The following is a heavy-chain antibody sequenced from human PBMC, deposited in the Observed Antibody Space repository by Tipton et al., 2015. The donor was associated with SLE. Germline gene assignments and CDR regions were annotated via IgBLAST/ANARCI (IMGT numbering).Heavy chain of an antibody. V-gene: IGHV3-11*01. D-gene: IGHD3-10*01. CDR2: ISRGGSKI. CDR3: SRDIQFGGSTEYFHH. CDR1: GFSLSDYY. Sequence: SLRLSCVVSGFSLSDYYMSWIRQAPGKGLEWLSQISRGGSKIIDADSVRGRFTISRDNTKNSLYLQVNSLRAEDTAVYYCSRDIQFGGSTEYFHHWGQGTLVTVSS. J-gene: IGHJ1*01.